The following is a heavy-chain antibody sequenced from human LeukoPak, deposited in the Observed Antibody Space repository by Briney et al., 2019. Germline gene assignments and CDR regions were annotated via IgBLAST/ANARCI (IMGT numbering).Heavy chain of an antibody. CDR1: GFTFTTFW. CDR2: IKQDGSER. Sequence: GGSLRLSCAASGFTFTTFWMSWVRQAPGKGLEWVANIKQDGSERYYVDSVKGRFTISRDNAKDWLYLQMNSLRAEDTGVYYCAGSGWQVYLDYWGQGALVTVSS. V-gene: IGHV3-7*01. J-gene: IGHJ4*02. CDR3: AGSGWQVYLDY. D-gene: IGHD6-19*01.